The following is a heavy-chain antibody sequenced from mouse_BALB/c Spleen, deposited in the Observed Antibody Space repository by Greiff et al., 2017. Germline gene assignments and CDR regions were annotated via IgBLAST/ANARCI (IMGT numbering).Heavy chain of an antibody. D-gene: IGHD2-1*01. Sequence: VQLQQSGPELVKPGASVKISCKASGYAFSSSWMNWVKQRPGQGLEWIGRIYPGDGDTNYNGKFKGKATLTADKSSSTAYMQLSSLTSVDSAVYFCAGGFYGNYVRFAYWGQGTLVTVSA. CDR2: IYPGDGDT. CDR3: AGGFYGNYVRFAY. CDR1: GYAFSSSW. J-gene: IGHJ3*01. V-gene: IGHV1-82*01.